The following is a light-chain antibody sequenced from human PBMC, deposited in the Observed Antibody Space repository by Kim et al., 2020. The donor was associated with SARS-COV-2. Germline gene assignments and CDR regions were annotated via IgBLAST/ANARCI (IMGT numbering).Light chain of an antibody. CDR3: QAWDSSPAWV. CDR1: KLGDKY. V-gene: IGLV3-1*01. CDR2: QDS. Sequence: SYELTQPPSVSVSPGQTASITCSGDKLGDKYACWYQQKPGQSPVLVIYQDSKRPSGIPERFSGSNSGNTATLTISGTQAMDEADSYCQAWDSSPAWVFGG. J-gene: IGLJ3*02.